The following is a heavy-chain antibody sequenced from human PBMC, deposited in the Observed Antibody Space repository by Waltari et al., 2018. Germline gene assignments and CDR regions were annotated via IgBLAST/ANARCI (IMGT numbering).Heavy chain of an antibody. CDR1: GFTFSRYW. Sequence: EVQLVESGGGLVQRGGSLRLPCEAPGFTFSRYWMSWVRQTPGKGLEWVANINYDGRQKYYVDSVKGRFAISRDNAKNSVYLQMNSLRVEDTAIYYCAKSRGFEYWGQGALITVSS. J-gene: IGHJ4*02. CDR3: AKSRGFEY. CDR2: INYDGRQK. V-gene: IGHV3-7*01. D-gene: IGHD3-10*01.